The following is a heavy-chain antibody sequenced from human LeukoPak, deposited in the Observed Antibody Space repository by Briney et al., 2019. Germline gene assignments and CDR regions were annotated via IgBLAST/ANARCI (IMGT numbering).Heavy chain of an antibody. CDR3: ARDFAYKKFDY. D-gene: IGHD2-21*01. CDR1: GLIFSGSW. J-gene: IGHJ4*02. V-gene: IGHV3-7*03. Sequence: PEGSLRLSYAASGLIFSGSWMNWVRQAPGKGLEWVATINPDGNKKGVADSVRGRFTISRDDAENSIYLQMNSLRAEDTAVYYCARDFAYKKFDYWGQGTLVTVSS. CDR2: INPDGNKK.